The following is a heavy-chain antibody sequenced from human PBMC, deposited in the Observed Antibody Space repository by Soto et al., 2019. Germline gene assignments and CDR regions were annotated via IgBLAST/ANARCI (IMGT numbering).Heavy chain of an antibody. Sequence: QVQLVESGGGVVQAGTSLILSCAASGFVFNTYAMHWVRQAPGKGLEWVAVISFGGTNYYYPVSVKGRFIISRDTSKNSIYLQMNSLRAEDTAVYYCATDRAATPVDYWGQGTLLTVSS. D-gene: IGHD2-15*01. V-gene: IGHV3-30-3*01. CDR3: ATDRAATPVDY. CDR1: GFVFNTYA. CDR2: ISFGGTNY. J-gene: IGHJ4*02.